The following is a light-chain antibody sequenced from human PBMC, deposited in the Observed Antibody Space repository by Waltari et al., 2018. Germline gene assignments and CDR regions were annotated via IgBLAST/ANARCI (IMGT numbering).Light chain of an antibody. V-gene: IGKV1-5*03. J-gene: IGKJ1*01. Sequence: DIQMTQSPSTLSASVGDRVTITCRASESISNWLAWYQQKPGKAPKLLIYKASSLESGVPSRFSGSGSGTEFTLTSTSLQPDDFATYYCQHFKAFPWTFGQGTKVEIK. CDR1: ESISNW. CDR2: KAS. CDR3: QHFKAFPWT.